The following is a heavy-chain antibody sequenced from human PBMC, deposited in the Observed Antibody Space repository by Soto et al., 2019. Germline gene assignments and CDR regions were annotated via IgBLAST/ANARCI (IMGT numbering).Heavy chain of an antibody. J-gene: IGHJ5*02. CDR2: ISPYNDNT. V-gene: IGHV1-18*01. Sequence: QVLQVQSGAEVKKPGASVKVSCKASGYTFINYGISWVRQAPGQGLEWMGWISPYNDNTYSAQKLQGRITMTTDTSTTTAYMELRGLTSDDTALYFCARDRFGNYVDASGPWGQGTLVTVSS. CDR1: GYTFINYG. D-gene: IGHD3-10*01. CDR3: ARDRFGNYVDASGP.